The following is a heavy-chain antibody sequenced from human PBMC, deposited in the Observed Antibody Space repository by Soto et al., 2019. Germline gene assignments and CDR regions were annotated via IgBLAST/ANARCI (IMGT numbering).Heavy chain of an antibody. CDR2: ISYRGST. Sequence: VQLQESGPGLVKPSQTLSLTCTVSGVSISSGDYYWSWIRQHPGKGLEWIGYISYRGSTYSNPSLKRRVTFSVDTSKNQFSLMLSSVTAADTAVYYCARERGWELGYWGQGTLVTVSS. CDR3: ARERGWELGY. D-gene: IGHD1-26*01. J-gene: IGHJ4*02. V-gene: IGHV4-31*03. CDR1: GVSISSGDYY.